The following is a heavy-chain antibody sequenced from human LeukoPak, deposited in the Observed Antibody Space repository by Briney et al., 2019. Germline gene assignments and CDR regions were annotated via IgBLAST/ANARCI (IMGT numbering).Heavy chain of an antibody. CDR2: INPNTGNP. CDR1: GYTFTSYA. CDR3: ARAYQHLGGLSFPDY. J-gene: IGHJ4*02. V-gene: IGHV7-4-1*02. D-gene: IGHD3-16*02. Sequence: ASVKVSCKASGYTFTSYAMNWVRQAPGQGLEWMGWINPNTGNPTYAQAFTGRFVSSLDTSVSTAYLQISSLKAEDTAVYYCARAYQHLGGLSFPDYWGQGALVTVSS.